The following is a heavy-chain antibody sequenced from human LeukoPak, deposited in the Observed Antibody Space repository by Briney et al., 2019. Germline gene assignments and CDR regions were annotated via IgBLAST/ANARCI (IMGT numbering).Heavy chain of an antibody. V-gene: IGHV3-20*04. D-gene: IGHD3-22*01. CDR3: ARLGGYYDSSAYYGSPDY. CDR2: INWNGAST. Sequence: GGSLRLSCAASGFTFDNYGMTWVRQAPGKGLEWASSINWNGASTGYADSMKGRFTISRDNAKNSLYLQMNSLRPEDTALYYCARLGGYYDSSAYYGSPDYWGQGTLVTVSS. CDR1: GFTFDNYG. J-gene: IGHJ4*02.